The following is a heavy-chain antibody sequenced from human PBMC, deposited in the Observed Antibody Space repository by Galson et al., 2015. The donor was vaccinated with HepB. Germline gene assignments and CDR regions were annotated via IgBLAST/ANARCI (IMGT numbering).Heavy chain of an antibody. CDR3: ARAGHYGGKGNSFDS. J-gene: IGHJ5*01. Sequence: SLRLSCAASGFTVGDSYMSWVRQAPGKGLGWVSVIYDVGSIYYAHFAKGRFSISRDNSKNTLYLQMSGLRAEDTAVYYCARAGHYGGKGNSFDSWGQGTLVTVSS. V-gene: IGHV3-66*02. CDR2: IYDVGSI. CDR1: GFTVGDSY. D-gene: IGHD4-23*01.